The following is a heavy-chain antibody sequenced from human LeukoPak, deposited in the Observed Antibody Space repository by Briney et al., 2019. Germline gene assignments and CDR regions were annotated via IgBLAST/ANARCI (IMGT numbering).Heavy chain of an antibody. CDR2: INSDGTTT. J-gene: IGHJ4*02. CDR3: ARGNYYNGSGSSPLDY. CDR1: GFTFRSYW. D-gene: IGHD3-10*01. V-gene: IGHV3-74*01. Sequence: GSLRLSCAASGFTFRSYWMHWVHQAPGKGLVWVSRINSDGTTTGYADSVKGRFTISRDNAKNTLYVQMNSLRAEDTAVYYCARGNYYNGSGSSPLDYWGQGTLVTVSS.